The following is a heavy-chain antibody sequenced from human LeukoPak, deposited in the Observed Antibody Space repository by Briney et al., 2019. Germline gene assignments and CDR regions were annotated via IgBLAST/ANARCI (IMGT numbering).Heavy chain of an antibody. J-gene: IGHJ6*03. CDR1: GFTFSNAW. CDR3: ARAGQQLEYYYYYMDV. D-gene: IGHD6-13*01. Sequence: GSLRLSCAASGFTFSNAWMSWVRQAPGKGLEWIGRIYTSGSTNYNPSLKSRVTMSVDTSKNQFSLTLSSVTAADTAVYYCARAGQQLEYYYYYMDVWGKGTTVTISS. V-gene: IGHV4-59*10. CDR2: IYTSGST.